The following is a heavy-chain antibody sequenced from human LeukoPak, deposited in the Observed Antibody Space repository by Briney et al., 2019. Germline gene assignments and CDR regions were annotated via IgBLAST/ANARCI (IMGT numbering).Heavy chain of an antibody. CDR1: GGSISSSSYY. D-gene: IGHD4-11*01. CDR3: ARVRGDYLPDY. CDR2: IYYSGST. V-gene: IGHV4-39*07. Sequence: PSETLSLTCTVSGGSISSSSYYWGWIRQPPGKGLEWIGSIYYSGSTYYNPSLKSRVTISVDTSKNQFSLKLSSVTAADTAVYYCARVRGDYLPDYWGQGTLVTVSS. J-gene: IGHJ4*02.